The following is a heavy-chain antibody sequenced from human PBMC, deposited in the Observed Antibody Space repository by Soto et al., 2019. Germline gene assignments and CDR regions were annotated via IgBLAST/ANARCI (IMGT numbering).Heavy chain of an antibody. Sequence: GASVKVSCKASGYTFTSYYMHRVRQAPGQGLEWMGIINPSGGSTSYAQKFQGRVTMTRDTSTSTVYMELSSLRSEDTAVYYCARDVEQQLVLFYYYYGMDVWGQGTTVTVSS. J-gene: IGHJ6*02. D-gene: IGHD6-13*01. CDR2: INPSGGST. V-gene: IGHV1-46*01. CDR1: GYTFTSYY. CDR3: ARDVEQQLVLFYYYYGMDV.